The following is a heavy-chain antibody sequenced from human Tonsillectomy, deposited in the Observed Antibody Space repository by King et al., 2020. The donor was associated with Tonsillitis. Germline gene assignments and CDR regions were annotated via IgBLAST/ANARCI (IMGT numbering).Heavy chain of an antibody. CDR1: GFTFSNYW. V-gene: IGHV3-7*01. D-gene: IGHD3-22*01. Sequence: VQLVESGGGLVQPGGSLRLSCAVSGFTFSNYWMAWVRPAPGKGLEWLANIKEDGNVKNCVDSVKGRFTISRDNAKNSLYLQMNSLRAEDTAMYYCARAGYSSAYDYWGRGTLVTVSS. J-gene: IGHJ4*02. CDR3: ARAGYSSAYDY. CDR2: IKEDGNVK.